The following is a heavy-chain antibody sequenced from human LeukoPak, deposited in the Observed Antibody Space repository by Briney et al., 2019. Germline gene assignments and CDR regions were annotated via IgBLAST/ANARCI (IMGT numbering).Heavy chain of an antibody. CDR1: GFTFSSHW. CDR2: ISGSGGST. Sequence: GGSLRLSCAASGFTFSSHWLSWVRQAPGKGPEWVSAISGSGGSTYYADSVKGRFTISRDNSKNTLYLQMNSLRAEDTAVYYCAKDPEYYGDHYFDYWGQGTLVTVSS. V-gene: IGHV3-23*01. J-gene: IGHJ4*02. D-gene: IGHD4-17*01. CDR3: AKDPEYYGDHYFDY.